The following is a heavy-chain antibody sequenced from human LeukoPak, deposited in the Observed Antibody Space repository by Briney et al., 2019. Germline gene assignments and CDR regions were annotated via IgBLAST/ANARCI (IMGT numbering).Heavy chain of an antibody. D-gene: IGHD3-22*01. V-gene: IGHV1-69*05. Sequence: GASVKVSCKASGGTFSSYAISWVRQAPGQGLEWMGGIIPIFGTANYAQKFQGRVTITTDESTSTAYMELSSLRSEDTAVYYCARERRGTMIVVDAFDIWGQGTMVTVSS. CDR3: ARERRGTMIVVDAFDI. J-gene: IGHJ3*02. CDR2: IIPIFGTA. CDR1: GGTFSSYA.